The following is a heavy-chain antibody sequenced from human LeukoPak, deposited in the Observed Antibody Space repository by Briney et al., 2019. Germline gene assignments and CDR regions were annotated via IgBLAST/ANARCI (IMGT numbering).Heavy chain of an antibody. CDR1: GFKFTNFY. CDR2: IKPSGGTT. J-gene: IGHJ5*02. V-gene: IGHV1-46*01. D-gene: IGHD6-6*01. Sequence: GASVKISCKASGFKFTNFYFHWVRQAHGQGLEWMGIIKPSGGTTTYAQKFQGNITMTRDTSTSTAYMEMTRLTSEDTAVYYCARSEYSKSIWFDPWGQGTLVTVSS. CDR3: ARSEYSKSIWFDP.